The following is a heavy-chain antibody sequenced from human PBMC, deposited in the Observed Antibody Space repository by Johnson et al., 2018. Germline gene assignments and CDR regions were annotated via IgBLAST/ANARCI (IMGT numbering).Heavy chain of an antibody. Sequence: EQLVQAGGGLVQPGGSLRLSCAASGFTFSSYSMNWVRQAPGKGLEWVSYIHSGSSAIPYADSVKGRFTISRDNSKNTLYLQMHSLRAEDTAVYYCSREPRSTVVYYVMDVWGQGTTVTVSS. D-gene: IGHD4-11*01. V-gene: IGHV3-48*04. CDR2: IHSGSSAI. CDR3: SREPRSTVVYYVMDV. CDR1: GFTFSSYS. J-gene: IGHJ6*02.